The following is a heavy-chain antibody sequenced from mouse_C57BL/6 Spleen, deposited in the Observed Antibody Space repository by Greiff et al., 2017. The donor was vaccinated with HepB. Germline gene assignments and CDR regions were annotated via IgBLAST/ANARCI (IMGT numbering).Heavy chain of an antibody. CDR1: GYTFTSYW. CDR2: IDPSDSYT. Sequence: VQLQQPGAELVRPGTSVKLSCKASGYTFTSYWMHWVKQRPGQGLEWIGVIDPSDSYTNYNQKFKGKATLTVDTSSSTAYMQLSSLTSEDSAVYYCARGGYSNHWYFDVWGTGTTVTVSS. V-gene: IGHV1-59*01. D-gene: IGHD2-5*01. CDR3: ARGGYSNHWYFDV. J-gene: IGHJ1*03.